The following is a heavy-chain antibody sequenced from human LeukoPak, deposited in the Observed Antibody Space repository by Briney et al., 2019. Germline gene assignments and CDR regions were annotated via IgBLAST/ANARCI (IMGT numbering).Heavy chain of an antibody. CDR1: GYTFTGYY. V-gene: IGHV1-2*02. CDR3: ARGTGGHIVVVTAWNYYFDY. CDR2: INPNSGGT. J-gene: IGHJ4*02. Sequence: ASVKVSCKASGYTFTGYYMHWVRQAPGQGLEWMGWINPNSGGTNYAQKFQGRVTMTRDTSISTAYMELSRLRSDDTAVYYCARGTGGHIVVVTAWNYYFDYWAREPWSPSPQ. D-gene: IGHD2-21*02.